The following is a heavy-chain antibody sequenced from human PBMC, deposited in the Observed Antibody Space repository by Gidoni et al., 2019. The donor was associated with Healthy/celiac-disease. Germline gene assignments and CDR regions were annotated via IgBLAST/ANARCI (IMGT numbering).Heavy chain of an antibody. D-gene: IGHD3-3*01. V-gene: IGHV4-39*01. Sequence: QLQLQESGPGLVKPSETLSLTCTVSGGSISSSSYYWGWIRQPPGKGLEWIGSIYYSGSTYYNPSLKSRVTISVDTSKNQFSLKLSSVTAADTAVYYCARAPVYDFWSGYYYFDYWGQGTLVTVSS. CDR3: ARAPVYDFWSGYYYFDY. CDR2: IYYSGST. J-gene: IGHJ4*02. CDR1: GGSISSSSYY.